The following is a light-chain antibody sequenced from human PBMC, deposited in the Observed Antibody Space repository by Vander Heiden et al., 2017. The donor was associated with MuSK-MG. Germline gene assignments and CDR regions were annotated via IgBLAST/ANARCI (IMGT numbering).Light chain of an antibody. CDR1: QSISSY. Sequence: DIQMTQSPSSLSASASQSISSYLNWYQQKPGKAPKLLIYAASSLQSGVPSRVSGSGSGTDFSLTISSRQPEDFATYYCQQSDSTPRTFGQGTKVEIK. CDR2: AAS. CDR3: QQSDSTPRT. V-gene: IGKV1-39*01. J-gene: IGKJ1*01.